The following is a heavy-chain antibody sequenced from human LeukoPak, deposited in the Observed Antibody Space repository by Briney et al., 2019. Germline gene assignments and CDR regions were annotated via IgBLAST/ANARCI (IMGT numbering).Heavy chain of an antibody. CDR2: IWYDGSNK. CDR1: GLTFSSYG. Sequence: GGSLRLSCAASGLTFSSYGMHWVRQAPGKGLEWVAAIWYDGSNKYYADSVKGRFTISRDNSKNTLYLQMNSLRAEDTAVYYCARDSRVWSYYYGMDVWGRGTTVTVSS. V-gene: IGHV3-33*01. CDR3: ARDSRVWSYYYGMDV. J-gene: IGHJ6*02. D-gene: IGHD3-3*01.